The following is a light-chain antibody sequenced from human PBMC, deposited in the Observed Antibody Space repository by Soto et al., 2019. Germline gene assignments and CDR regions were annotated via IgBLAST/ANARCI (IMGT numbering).Light chain of an antibody. V-gene: IGLV1-40*01. CDR2: GNN. Sequence: QSVLTQPPSVSGAPGQRVTISCTGSNSNIGAGYDVHWYQQLPGAAPKLLIFGNNNRPSGVPDRFSGSKSGTSAYLAITGLQAEDEADYYCQTYDSSLSGYVFGAGTKLTVL. CDR3: QTYDSSLSGYV. CDR1: NSNIGAGYD. J-gene: IGLJ1*01.